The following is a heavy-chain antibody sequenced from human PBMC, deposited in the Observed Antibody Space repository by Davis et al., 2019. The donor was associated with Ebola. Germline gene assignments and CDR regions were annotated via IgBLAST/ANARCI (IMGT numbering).Heavy chain of an antibody. J-gene: IGHJ4*02. CDR3: ARGPRSYFRAGGDDY. V-gene: IGHV7-4-1*02. CDR1: GYTFTSYA. Sequence: AASVKVSCKASGYTFTSYAMNWVRQAPGQGLEWMGWINTNTGNPTYAQGFTGRFVFSLDTSVSTAYLQISSLKAEDTAVYYCARGPRSYFRAGGDDYWGQGTLVTVSS. D-gene: IGHD3-10*01. CDR2: INTNTGNP.